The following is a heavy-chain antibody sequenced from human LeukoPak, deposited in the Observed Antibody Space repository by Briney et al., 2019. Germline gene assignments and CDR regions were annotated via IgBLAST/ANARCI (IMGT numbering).Heavy chain of an antibody. Sequence: SETLSLTCAVYGGSFSGYYWSWIRQPPGKGLEWIGEINHSGSTNYNPSLKSRVTISVDTSKNQFSLKLSSVTAADTAVYYCARLRCSSTSCYRYGSGRPSYYYYYMDVWGKGTTVTISS. CDR2: INHSGST. CDR1: GGSFSGYY. CDR3: ARLRCSSTSCYRYGSGRPSYYYYYMDV. D-gene: IGHD2-2*01. V-gene: IGHV4-34*01. J-gene: IGHJ6*03.